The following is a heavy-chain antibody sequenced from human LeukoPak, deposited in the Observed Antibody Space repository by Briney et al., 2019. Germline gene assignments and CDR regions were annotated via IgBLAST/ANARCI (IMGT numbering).Heavy chain of an antibody. D-gene: IGHD2-2*01. J-gene: IGHJ3*02. V-gene: IGHV3-30*02. CDR1: RFTLSGYG. CDR3: AKDVVGYCSGPSGGGGFDI. Sequence: GGSLRLSCAASRFTLSGYGMHWVRQAPGKGLEWVAFIRYDGSKKDYADSVKGRFTISRDNSKNTVYVQMNSLRAEDTALYYGAKDVVGYCSGPSGGGGFDIWGQGTTVTVSS. CDR2: IRYDGSKK.